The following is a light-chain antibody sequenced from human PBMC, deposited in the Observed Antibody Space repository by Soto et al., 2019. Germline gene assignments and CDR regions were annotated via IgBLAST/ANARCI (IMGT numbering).Light chain of an antibody. J-gene: IGKJ4*01. Sequence: DIQMTQSPSSLSASVGDRVTITCRASQGIRNDLGWYQQKPGMAPKRLIYSASTFQGGVPSRFSGSASWTEFTLTISSLQPEDFATYYCRQHFMYPLTFGGGTKVEIK. CDR1: QGIRND. CDR2: SAS. V-gene: IGKV1-17*01. CDR3: RQHFMYPLT.